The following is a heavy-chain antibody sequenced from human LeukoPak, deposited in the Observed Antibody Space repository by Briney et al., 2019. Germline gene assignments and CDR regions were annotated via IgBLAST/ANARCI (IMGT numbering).Heavy chain of an antibody. V-gene: IGHV4-34*01. D-gene: IGHD3-3*01. CDR1: GGSFSGYY. J-gene: IGHJ5*02. CDR3: ARGGRITIFGVDSNWFDP. Sequence: PSETLSLTCAVYGGSFSGYYRSWIRQPPGKGLEWIGEINHSGSTNYNPSLKSQVTISVDTSKNQFSLKLSSVTAADTAVYYCARGGRITIFGVDSNWFDPWGQGTLVTVSS. CDR2: INHSGST.